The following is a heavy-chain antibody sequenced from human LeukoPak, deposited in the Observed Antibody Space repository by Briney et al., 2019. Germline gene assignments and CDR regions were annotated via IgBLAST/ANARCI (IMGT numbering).Heavy chain of an antibody. D-gene: IGHD1-26*01. CDR3: AKSGGYGLIDY. CDR2: IYTSGST. CDR1: GGSISSGSYY. J-gene: IGHJ4*02. Sequence: SETLSLTCTVSGGSISSGSYYWSWIRQPAGKGLEWIGRIYTSGSTNYNPSLKSRVTISVDTSKNQFSLRLNSVTAADTAMYYCAKSGGYGLIDYWGQGTLVTVSS. V-gene: IGHV4-61*02.